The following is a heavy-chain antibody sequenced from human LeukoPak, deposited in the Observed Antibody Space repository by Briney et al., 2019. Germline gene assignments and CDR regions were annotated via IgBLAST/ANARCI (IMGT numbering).Heavy chain of an antibody. Sequence: PSETLSLTCAVYGGPFSGYYWTWIRQPPGKGLEWIGEINHSGSPNYNPSLKSRVTISVDTSKNQFSLRLSSVTAADTAVYYCARAVLGWFGELFPYYFDYWGQGTLVTVSS. J-gene: IGHJ4*02. V-gene: IGHV4-34*01. CDR2: INHSGSP. D-gene: IGHD3-10*01. CDR3: ARAVLGWFGELFPYYFDY. CDR1: GGPFSGYY.